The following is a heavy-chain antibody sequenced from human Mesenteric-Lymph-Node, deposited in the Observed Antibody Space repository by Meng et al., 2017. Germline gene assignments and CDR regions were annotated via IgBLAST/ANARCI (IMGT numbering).Heavy chain of an antibody. D-gene: IGHD3-10*01. V-gene: IGHV1-46*01. CDR1: GYAFTSSY. CDR2: INPGAGST. Sequence: ASVKVSCKASGYAFTSSYMHWVRQAPGQGLEWMGIINPGAGSTTYAQQFQGRVTMTRDTSTSTAYMELSSLRAEDTAVYYCARGWLWIGDLREGLDHWGQGTLVTVSS. CDR3: ARGWLWIGDLREGLDH. J-gene: IGHJ4*02.